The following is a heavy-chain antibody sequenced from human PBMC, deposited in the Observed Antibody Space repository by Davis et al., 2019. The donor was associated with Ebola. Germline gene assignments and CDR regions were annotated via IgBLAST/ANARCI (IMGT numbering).Heavy chain of an antibody. J-gene: IGHJ6*02. CDR1: GGSISSYY. D-gene: IGHD4-17*01. CDR2: INHSGST. Sequence: LRLSCTVSGGSISSYYWSWIRQPPGKGLEWIGEINHSGSTNYNPSLKSRVTISVDTSKNQFSLKLSSVTAADTAVYYCARETYGDYGLYYYGMDVWGQGTTVTVSS. V-gene: IGHV4-34*01. CDR3: ARETYGDYGLYYYGMDV.